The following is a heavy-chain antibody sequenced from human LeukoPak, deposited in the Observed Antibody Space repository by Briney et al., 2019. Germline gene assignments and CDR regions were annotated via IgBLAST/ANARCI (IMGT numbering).Heavy chain of an antibody. Sequence: SETPSLTCAVYGGSFSGYYWSWIRQPPGKGLEWIGEINHSGSTNYNPSLKSRVTISVDTSKNQFSLKLSSVTAADTAVYYCARTRIVGATALDYWGQGTLVTVSS. D-gene: IGHD1-26*01. J-gene: IGHJ4*02. CDR2: INHSGST. CDR1: GGSFSGYY. CDR3: ARTRIVGATALDY. V-gene: IGHV4-34*01.